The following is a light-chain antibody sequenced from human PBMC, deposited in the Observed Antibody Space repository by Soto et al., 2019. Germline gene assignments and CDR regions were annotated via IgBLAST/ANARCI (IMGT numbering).Light chain of an antibody. J-gene: IGKJ1*01. V-gene: IGKV1-5*03. CDR1: RGISSY. CDR2: KAS. CDR3: QHYNSYSEA. Sequence: IQLTQSPSSLSASVGDRVTITCQASRGISSYLAWYQQKPGKPPKLLTYKASTLKSGVPSRFSGSGSGTEFTLTISSLQPDDFATYYCQHYNSYSEAFGQGTKVDIK.